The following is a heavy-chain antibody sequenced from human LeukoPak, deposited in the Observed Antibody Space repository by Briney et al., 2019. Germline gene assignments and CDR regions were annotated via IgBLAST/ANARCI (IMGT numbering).Heavy chain of an antibody. CDR3: ARDLLGDDY. CDR1: GFTFSSYA. D-gene: IGHD3-10*01. V-gene: IGHV3-30-3*01. Sequence: GGSLRLSCAASGFTFSSYAMHWVRQAPGKGLEWVAVVSYDGSNEYYADSVKGRFTISRDNSKNTLFLQMNSLRAEDTAVYFCARDLLGDDYWGQGTLVTVSS. CDR2: VSYDGSNE. J-gene: IGHJ4*02.